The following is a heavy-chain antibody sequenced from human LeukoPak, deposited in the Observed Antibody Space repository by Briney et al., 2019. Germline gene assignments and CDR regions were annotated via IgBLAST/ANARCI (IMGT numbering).Heavy chain of an antibody. Sequence: PGGSLRLSCAASGFTFSSYWMSWVRQAPGKGLEWVANIKQDGSENYYVDSVKGRFTISRDNAKNSLYLQMNSLRAEDTAVYYCARDPRKTPRFLEWVGNWFDPWGQGTLVTVSS. J-gene: IGHJ5*02. V-gene: IGHV3-7*01. CDR1: GFTFSSYW. D-gene: IGHD3-3*01. CDR3: ARDPRKTPRFLEWVGNWFDP. CDR2: IKQDGSEN.